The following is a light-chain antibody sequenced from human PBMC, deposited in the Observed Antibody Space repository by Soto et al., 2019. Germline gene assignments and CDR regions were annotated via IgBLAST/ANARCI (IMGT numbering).Light chain of an antibody. Sequence: DIQMTQSPSSLSASVGDRVTITCRASQSISSFLNWYQQKPGKAPKLLIYAASSLQSGVPSRFTGSGSGTDFTLTISSLQSEDFATYYCQQSYSTPQTFGQGTQVEIK. CDR3: QQSYSTPQT. V-gene: IGKV1-39*01. J-gene: IGKJ1*01. CDR1: QSISSF. CDR2: AAS.